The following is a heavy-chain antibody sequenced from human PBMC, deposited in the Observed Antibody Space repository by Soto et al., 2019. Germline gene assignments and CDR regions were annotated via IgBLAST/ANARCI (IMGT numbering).Heavy chain of an antibody. CDR3: AKGNSWSPALVLDI. Sequence: PGGSKRLSCTASGFTFRSYAMNWVRQATGKGLEWASAISGSAGSTYYADSVKGRFTISRDTSKNTLYLQMNSLRAEDTAVYYCAKGNSWSPALVLDIWGQGTMVTVSS. CDR1: GFTFRSYA. CDR2: ISGSAGST. D-gene: IGHD1-7*01. J-gene: IGHJ3*02. V-gene: IGHV3-23*01.